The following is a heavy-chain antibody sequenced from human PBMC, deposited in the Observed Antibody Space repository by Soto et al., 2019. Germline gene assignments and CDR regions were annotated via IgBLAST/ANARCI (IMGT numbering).Heavy chain of an antibody. CDR1: GGSVSNKTYY. Sequence: SETLSLTCSVSGGSVSNKTYYWSWNRQPPGKRLEWIGYVYYSGTTNYNPSLKSRVTISVDLSKNQFSLRLSSVTTADTALYYCARTTAVPNTLRSRYFFDYWGQGTLVTVSS. CDR3: ARTTAVPNTLRSRYFFDY. J-gene: IGHJ4*02. CDR2: VYYSGTT. V-gene: IGHV4-61*01. D-gene: IGHD4-17*01.